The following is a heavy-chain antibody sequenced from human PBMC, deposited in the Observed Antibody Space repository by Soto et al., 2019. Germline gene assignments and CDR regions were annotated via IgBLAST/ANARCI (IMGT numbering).Heavy chain of an antibody. CDR2: IIPIFGTA. Sequence: QVQLVQSGAEVKKPGSSGKVSCKASGGTFNSYAISWVRQAPGQGLECMGGIIPIFGTANYAQKFQGRVTITADESTSTAYMELSSLRSEDTAVYYCASIRDGYNLHYYYGMDVWGQGTTVTVSS. CDR3: ASIRDGYNLHYYYGMDV. V-gene: IGHV1-69*12. D-gene: IGHD5-12*01. J-gene: IGHJ6*02. CDR1: GGTFNSYA.